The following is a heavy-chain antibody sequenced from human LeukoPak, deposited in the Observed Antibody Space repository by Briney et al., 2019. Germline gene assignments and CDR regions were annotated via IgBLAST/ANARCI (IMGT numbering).Heavy chain of an antibody. J-gene: IGHJ4*02. D-gene: IGHD6-6*01. CDR2: LYRDGNT. CDR3: ARDRSSSSGRYFDY. CDR1: GFTVRSNY. Sequence: PGGSLRLSCAASGFTVRSNYMSWVRQAPGKGLEWVSVLYRDGNTYYADSVKGRFTISRDNAKNSLYLQMNSLRAEDKAVYYCARDRSSSSGRYFDYWGQGTLVTVSS. V-gene: IGHV3-66*01.